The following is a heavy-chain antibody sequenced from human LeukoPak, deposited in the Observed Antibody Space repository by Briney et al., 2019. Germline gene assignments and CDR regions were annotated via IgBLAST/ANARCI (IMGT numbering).Heavy chain of an antibody. D-gene: IGHD3-3*01. J-gene: IGHJ4*02. CDR3: AKGPRNVRFGDRHKGMFDY. CDR1: GYTFTGYY. V-gene: IGHV1-2*02. Sequence: GASVKVSCKASGYTFTGYYMHWVRQAPGQGLEWMGWINPNSGGTNYAQKFQGRVTMTRDTSISTAYMELSRLRSDDTAVYYCAKGPRNVRFGDRHKGMFDYWGQGILVTVSS. CDR2: INPNSGGT.